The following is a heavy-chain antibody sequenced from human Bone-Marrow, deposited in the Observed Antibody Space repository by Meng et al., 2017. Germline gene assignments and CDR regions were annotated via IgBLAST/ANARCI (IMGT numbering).Heavy chain of an antibody. CDR1: GFTFSSYS. CDR3: AQLGTTDY. V-gene: IGHV3-21*01. Sequence: EGRRGESGGGLVQPGGSLRLSGAASGFTFSSYSMNWVRQAPGKGLEWVSSISSSSCYIYYADSVKGRFTISRDNAKNSLYLQMNSLRVDDMAVYYCAQLGTTDYWGQGALVTVSS. CDR2: ISSSSCYI. D-gene: IGHD6-13*01. J-gene: IGHJ4*02.